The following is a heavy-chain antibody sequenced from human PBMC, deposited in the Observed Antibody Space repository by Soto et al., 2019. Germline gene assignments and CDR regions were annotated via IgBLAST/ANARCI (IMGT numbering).Heavy chain of an antibody. CDR1: GYVFMAYY. CDR3: ARSLYGSGSYFDQ. Sequence: QVQLEQSGAEVKKPGASVKVSCKATGYVFMAYYMHWVRQAPGQGPVWMGRINPSGGKTNYAEKFHGRVTMTSDTSTTTFYMELISPRSEDTAVYYCARSLYGSGSYFDQWGQGTLVTVSS. CDR2: INPSGGKT. V-gene: IGHV1-46*01. J-gene: IGHJ4*02. D-gene: IGHD3-10*01.